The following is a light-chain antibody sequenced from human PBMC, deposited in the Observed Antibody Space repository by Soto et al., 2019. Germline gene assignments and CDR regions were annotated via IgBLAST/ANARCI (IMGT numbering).Light chain of an antibody. Sequence: EIVLTQSPGTMSLSPGDRATLSCRTSQSVSSSYLAWYQQKPGQAPRLLIYGASRMATGIPERFSGSGSGTDFTLTISRLEPEDFAVYFCQQYASSSYPFGQGTKLEIK. CDR2: GAS. CDR3: QQYASSSYP. V-gene: IGKV3-20*01. CDR1: QSVSSSY. J-gene: IGKJ2*01.